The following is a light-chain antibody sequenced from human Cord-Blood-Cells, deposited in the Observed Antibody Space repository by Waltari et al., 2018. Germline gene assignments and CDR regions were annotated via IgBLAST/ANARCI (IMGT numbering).Light chain of an antibody. Sequence: DIQMTQSPSTLSASVGDRVTITCRASQSISSWLAWYQQKPGKAPKLLIYDASSLESGVPSRFSGSGSGTEFTLPIRSRQPDEFATYYCQQYKSYSYTFGQGTKLEIK. CDR1: QSISSW. CDR2: DAS. V-gene: IGKV1-5*01. CDR3: QQYKSYSYT. J-gene: IGKJ2*01.